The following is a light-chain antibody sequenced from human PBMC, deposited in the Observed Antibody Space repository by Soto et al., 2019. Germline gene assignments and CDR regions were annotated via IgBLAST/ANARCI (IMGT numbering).Light chain of an antibody. J-gene: IGKJ5*01. Sequence: EIMMTQSPSTLSVSPGARGTLSCRASQTVSSNLAWYQQKPGQAPRLLIFGASTRATGIPARFSGSGSGTEFTLTISSLQSEDFAVYYCQQYNRWPITFGQGTRLEIK. V-gene: IGKV3-15*01. CDR3: QQYNRWPIT. CDR2: GAS. CDR1: QTVSSN.